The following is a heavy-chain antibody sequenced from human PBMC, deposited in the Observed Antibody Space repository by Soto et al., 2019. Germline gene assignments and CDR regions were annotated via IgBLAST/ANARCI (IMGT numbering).Heavy chain of an antibody. J-gene: IGHJ4*02. CDR2: IYWNDNA. CDR1: GFSLSSRVVG. Sequence: QTTLKESGPTLVRPTQTLTLTCTFSGFSLSSRVVGVGWIREPPFKALEWLALIYWNDNAHYSQSLKSRLTVITETSRDQVGLTITNTDPVDTATYFCAQYYDSSGKGGFDYWGEGTLVTLSS. CDR3: AQYYDSSGKGGFDY. D-gene: IGHD3-22*01. V-gene: IGHV2-5*01.